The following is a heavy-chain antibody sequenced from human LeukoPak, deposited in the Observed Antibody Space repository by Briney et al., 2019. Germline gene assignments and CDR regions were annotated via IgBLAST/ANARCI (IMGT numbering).Heavy chain of an antibody. D-gene: IGHD2-2*01. CDR3: ARLGVTSCYDY. CDR2: IYHSGST. V-gene: IGHV4-38-2*02. J-gene: IGHJ4*02. CDR1: GYSISSGYY. Sequence: SETLSLTCTVSGYSISSGYYWGWIRQPPGKGLEWIGSIYHSGSTYYNPSLKRRVTISVDTSKNQFSLKLSSVTAADTAVYYCARLGVTSCYDYWGQGTLVTVSS.